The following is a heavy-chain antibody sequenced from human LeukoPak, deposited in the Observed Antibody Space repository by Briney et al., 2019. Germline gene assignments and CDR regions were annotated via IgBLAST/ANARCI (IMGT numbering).Heavy chain of an antibody. CDR1: GGSINSGGYY. CDR3: ARHPGRRGGFDY. CDR2: TYYSGST. V-gene: IGHV4-31*03. D-gene: IGHD3-10*01. Sequence: SETLSLTCTVSGGSINSGGYYWTWIRQQPGKGLEWIGYTYYSGSTYYNPSLKSRVTISVDTSKNQFSLKLSSVTAADTAVYYCARHPGRRGGFDYWGQGTLVIVSS. J-gene: IGHJ4*02.